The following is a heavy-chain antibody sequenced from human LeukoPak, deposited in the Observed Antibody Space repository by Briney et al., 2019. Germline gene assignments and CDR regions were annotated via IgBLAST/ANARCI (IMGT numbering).Heavy chain of an antibody. V-gene: IGHV1-69*06. CDR3: ARGRSSGAFDI. D-gene: IGHD5-24*01. CDR1: GGTFSSYA. CDR2: IIPIFGTA. Sequence: ASVKVSCKASGGTFSSYAISWVRQAPGQGLEWMGGIIPIFGTANYAQKFQGRVTITADKSTSTAYMELSSLRSEDTAVYYCARGRSSGAFDIWGQGTMVTVSS. J-gene: IGHJ3*02.